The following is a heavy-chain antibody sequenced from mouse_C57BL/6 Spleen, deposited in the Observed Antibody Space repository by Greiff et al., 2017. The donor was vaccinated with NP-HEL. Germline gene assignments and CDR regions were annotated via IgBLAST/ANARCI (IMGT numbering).Heavy chain of an antibody. Sequence: VQLKESGPGLVKPSQSLSLTCSVTGYSITSGYYWNWIRQFPGNKLEWMGYISYDGSNNYNPSLKNRISITRDTSKNQFFLKLNYVTTEDTATYYCAREADITTVTHYAMDYWGQGTSVTVSS. CDR2: ISYDGSN. V-gene: IGHV3-6*01. CDR3: AREADITTVTHYAMDY. D-gene: IGHD1-1*01. J-gene: IGHJ4*01. CDR1: GYSITSGYY.